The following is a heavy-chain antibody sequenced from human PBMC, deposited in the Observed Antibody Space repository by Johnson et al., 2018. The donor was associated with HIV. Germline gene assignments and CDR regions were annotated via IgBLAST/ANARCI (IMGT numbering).Heavy chain of an antibody. CDR2: IWFDGSNE. V-gene: IGHV3-33*01. J-gene: IGHJ3*02. Sequence: PGKGLEWVAVIWFDGSNEYYADSVRGRFTISRDNSKNTLYLQMNNLRADDTAVYYCARATTYYYDTRQDAFDIWGQGTMVTVSS. D-gene: IGHD3-22*01. CDR3: ARATTYYYDTRQDAFDI.